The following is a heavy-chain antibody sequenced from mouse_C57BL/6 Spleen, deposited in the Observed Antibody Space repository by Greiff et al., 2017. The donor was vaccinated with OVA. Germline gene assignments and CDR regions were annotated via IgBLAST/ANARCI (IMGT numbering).Heavy chain of an antibody. CDR1: GFTFSSYA. D-gene: IGHD4-1*01. CDR3: TRGNWDDAMDY. V-gene: IGHV5-9-1*02. Sequence: EVQVVESGEGLVKPGGSLKLSCAASGFTFSSYAMSWVRQTPEKRLEWVAYISSGGDYIYYADTVKGRFTISRDNARNTLYLQMSSLKSEDTAMYYCTRGNWDDAMDYWGQGTSVTVSS. CDR2: ISSGGDYI. J-gene: IGHJ4*01.